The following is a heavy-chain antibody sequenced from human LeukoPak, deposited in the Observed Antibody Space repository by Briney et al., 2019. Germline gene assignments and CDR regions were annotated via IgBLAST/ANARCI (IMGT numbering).Heavy chain of an antibody. J-gene: IGHJ3*02. CDR2: ISWNSGSI. Sequence: GGSLRLSCAASGFTFDDYAMHWVRQAPGMGLEWVSGISWNSGSIGYADSVKGRFTISRDNAKNSLYLQMNSLRAEDMALYYCAKARGRYSNYRAFDIWGQGTMVTVSS. CDR3: AKARGRYSNYRAFDI. D-gene: IGHD4-11*01. CDR1: GFTFDDYA. V-gene: IGHV3-9*03.